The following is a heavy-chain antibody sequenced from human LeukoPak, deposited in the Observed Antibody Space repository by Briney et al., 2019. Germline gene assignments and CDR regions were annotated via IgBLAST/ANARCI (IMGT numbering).Heavy chain of an antibody. CDR1: GFTFSNYW. D-gene: IGHD3-10*01. V-gene: IGHV3-7*04. CDR3: ARGITMAN. CDR2: IKQDGSER. J-gene: IGHJ4*02. Sequence: GGSLRLSCAASGFTFSNYWMAWVRQAPGEGLEWVANIKQDGSERDYVDSVKGRFTISRDDTKNSLYLQMNSLRAEDTAVYYCARGITMANRGQGTLVTVSS.